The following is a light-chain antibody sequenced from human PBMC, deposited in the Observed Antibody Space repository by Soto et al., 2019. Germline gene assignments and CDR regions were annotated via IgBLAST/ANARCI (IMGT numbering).Light chain of an antibody. CDR1: QAIRND. J-gene: IGKJ4*01. Sequence: DIQMTQSPSSLSASVGDRVTITCRASQAIRNDVGWYQQKPGKAPKILISDASNLESGVPSRFSGSGSGTEFTLTISSLQPDDSATYYCQQYNSWQLSFGGGTKVDIK. V-gene: IGKV1-17*01. CDR2: DAS. CDR3: QQYNSWQLS.